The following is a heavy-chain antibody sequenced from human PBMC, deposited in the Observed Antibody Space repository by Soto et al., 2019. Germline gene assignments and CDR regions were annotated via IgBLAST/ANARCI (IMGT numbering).Heavy chain of an antibody. CDR3: ASGLVWFGGPPY. D-gene: IGHD3-10*01. V-gene: IGHV3-21*01. CDR1: GFTFSSYS. Sequence: GGSLRLSCAASGFTFSSYSMNWVRQAPGKGLEWVSSISSSSSYIYYADSVKGRFTISRDNAKNSLYLQMNSLRAEDTAVYYCASGLVWFGGPPYWGEGTLVTVSS. J-gene: IGHJ4*02. CDR2: ISSSSSYI.